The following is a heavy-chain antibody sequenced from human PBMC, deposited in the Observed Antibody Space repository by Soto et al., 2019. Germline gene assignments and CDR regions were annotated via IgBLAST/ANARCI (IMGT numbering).Heavy chain of an antibody. V-gene: IGHV2-70*04. CDR1: GFSLTTRGMS. Sequence: SGPTLVNPTQTLTLTCTFSGFSLTTRGMSVTWIRQPPGKALEWLARMEWDDESFYSTSLRTRLTVSKDTSKNQVVLTMTNMDPVDIATYYCARAYSGIYCSFDFWGHGTLVTVSS. CDR3: ARAYSGIYCSFDF. CDR2: MEWDDES. D-gene: IGHD1-26*01. J-gene: IGHJ4*01.